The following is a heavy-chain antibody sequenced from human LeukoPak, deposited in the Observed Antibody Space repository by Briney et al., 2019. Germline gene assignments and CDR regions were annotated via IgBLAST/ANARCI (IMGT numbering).Heavy chain of an antibody. D-gene: IGHD6-13*01. CDR3: AREPSSSWYYYYYYMDV. V-gene: IGHV3-30*01. CDR2: ISYDGSNK. Sequence: GGSLRLSCAASAFTFSSYAMHWVRQAPGRGRAGVAVISYDGSNKYYADSVKGRFTISRDNSKNTLYLQMNSLRAEDTAVYYCAREPSSSWYYYYYYMDVWGKGTTVTVSS. J-gene: IGHJ6*03. CDR1: AFTFSSYA.